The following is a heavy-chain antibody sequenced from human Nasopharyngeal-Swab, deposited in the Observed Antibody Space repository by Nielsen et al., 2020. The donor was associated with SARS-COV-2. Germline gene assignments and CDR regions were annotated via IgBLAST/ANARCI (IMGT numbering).Heavy chain of an antibody. CDR2: IKPIYGIV. D-gene: IGHD6-6*01. Sequence: SVKVSCKLSRGTFNTNTIAWVRQAPGQGLEWMGGIKPIYGIVNYAQTVQGRVAITADESTTTVYMEMSSLRSEDTAVYFCARDPNGSSFWFDVWGQGTLVTVSS. CDR1: RGTFNTNT. CDR3: ARDPNGSSFWFDV. J-gene: IGHJ5*02. V-gene: IGHV1-69*13.